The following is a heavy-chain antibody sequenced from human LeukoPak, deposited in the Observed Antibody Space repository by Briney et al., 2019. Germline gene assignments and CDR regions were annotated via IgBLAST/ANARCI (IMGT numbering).Heavy chain of an antibody. CDR2: IKEDGSEK. CDR3: CRRWLNYYYYVMDV. Sequence: GGSLRLSCAASEFTFSSHWMSRVRQAPGKGLEWVANIKEDGSEKYYVDSVKGRFTISRDNAKNSLYLQMNSLRAEDTAVYYCCRRWLNYYYYVMDVRGQGTTVTVSS. V-gene: IGHV3-7*01. CDR1: EFTFSSHW. D-gene: IGHD5-18*01. J-gene: IGHJ6*02.